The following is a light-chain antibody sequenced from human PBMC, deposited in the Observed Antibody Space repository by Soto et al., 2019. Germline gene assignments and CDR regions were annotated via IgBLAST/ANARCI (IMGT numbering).Light chain of an antibody. CDR2: EVS. CDR3: SSYTSSSTLV. J-gene: IGLJ3*02. CDR1: SSDVGCYNY. Sequence: QSALTQPASVSGSPGQSITISCTGTSSDVGCYNYVSWYQQHPGKAPKLMIYEVSNRPSGVSNRFSGSTSGNTASLTISGLQAEDEADYYCSSYTSSSTLVFGGGTKLTVL. V-gene: IGLV2-14*01.